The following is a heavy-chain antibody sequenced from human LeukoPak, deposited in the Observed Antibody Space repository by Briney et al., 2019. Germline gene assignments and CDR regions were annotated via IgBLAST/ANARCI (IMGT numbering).Heavy chain of an antibody. J-gene: IGHJ3*02. V-gene: IGHV4-61*02. Sequence: PSGTLSLTCAVSGGSISSSNWWSWVRQPAGKGLEWIGRIYTSGSTNYNPSLKSRVTISVDTSKNQFSLNLNSVTAADTAVYYCARHPGGSNSGWGAFDIWGQGTMVTVSS. CDR2: IYTSGST. D-gene: IGHD5-18*01. CDR3: ARHPGGSNSGWGAFDI. CDR1: GGSISSSNW.